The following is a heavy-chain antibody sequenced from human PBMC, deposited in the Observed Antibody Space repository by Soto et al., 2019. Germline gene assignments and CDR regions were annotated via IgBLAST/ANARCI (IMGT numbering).Heavy chain of an antibody. CDR3: ARSYSSSWQSNWFDP. J-gene: IGHJ5*02. D-gene: IGHD6-13*01. CDR2: IYYSGST. Sequence: PSETLSLTCTASGGSISSGGYYWSWIRQHPGKGLEWIGYIYYSGSTYYNPSLKSRVTISVDTSKNQFSLKLSSVTAADTAVYYCARSYSSSWQSNWFDPWGQGTLVTVSS. CDR1: GGSISSGGYY. V-gene: IGHV4-31*03.